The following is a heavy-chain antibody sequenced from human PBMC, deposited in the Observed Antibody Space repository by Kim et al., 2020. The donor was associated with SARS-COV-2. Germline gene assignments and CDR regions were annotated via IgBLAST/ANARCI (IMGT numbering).Heavy chain of an antibody. D-gene: IGHD3-9*01. V-gene: IGHV3-48*02. CDR2: ISSSSSTI. J-gene: IGHJ4*02. CDR3: ARDMIPDILTGYATGGTLDY. Sequence: GGSLRLSCAASGFTFSSYSMNRVRQAPGKGLEWVSYISSSSSTIYYADSVKGRFTISRDNAKNSLYLQMNSLRDEDTAVYYCARDMIPDILTGYATGGTLDYWGQGTLVTVSS. CDR1: GFTFSSYS.